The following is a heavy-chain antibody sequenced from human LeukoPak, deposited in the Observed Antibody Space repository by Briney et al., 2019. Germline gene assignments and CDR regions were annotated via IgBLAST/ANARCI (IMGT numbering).Heavy chain of an antibody. V-gene: IGHV4-59*12. J-gene: IGHJ5*02. D-gene: IGHD6-6*01. CDR1: GGSLSNYY. Sequence: SETLSLTCTVSGGSLSNYYWSWIRQPPGKGLEWMGYIYYSGNTNYNPSLKRRVTTSLETSTNQFSLKLSSVTAADTAVYFLASLSTQLADWFDPWGQGTLVTVSS. CDR3: ASLSTQLADWFDP. CDR2: IYYSGNT.